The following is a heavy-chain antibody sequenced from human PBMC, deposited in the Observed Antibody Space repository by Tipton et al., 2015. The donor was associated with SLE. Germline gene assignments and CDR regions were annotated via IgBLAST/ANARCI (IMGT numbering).Heavy chain of an antibody. CDR1: GFTFSSYG. V-gene: IGHV3-33*08. CDR3: ATTIPPLDYYGSGTSR. Sequence: SLRLSCAASGFTFSSYGMHWVRQAPGKGLEWVAVIWYDGSNKYYADSVKGRFTISRDNSKNTLYLQMNSLRAEDTAVYYCATTIPPLDYYGSGTSRWGQGTMVTVSS. J-gene: IGHJ3*01. CDR2: IWYDGSNK. D-gene: IGHD3-10*01.